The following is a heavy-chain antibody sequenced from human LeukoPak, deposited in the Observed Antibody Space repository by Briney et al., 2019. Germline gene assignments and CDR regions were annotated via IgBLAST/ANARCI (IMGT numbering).Heavy chain of an antibody. V-gene: IGHV4-38-2*01. CDR3: SRKRWFGELFLFDY. CDR1: GYSISSGYY. J-gene: IGHJ4*02. D-gene: IGHD3-10*01. CDR2: IYHSGST. Sequence: SSETLSLTCAVSGYSISSGYYWGWLRQPPGKGLEWIGSIYHSGSTYYNPSLKSRVTISVDTSKNQFSLKLSSVTAADTAVYYCSRKRWFGELFLFDYWGQGTLVTVSS.